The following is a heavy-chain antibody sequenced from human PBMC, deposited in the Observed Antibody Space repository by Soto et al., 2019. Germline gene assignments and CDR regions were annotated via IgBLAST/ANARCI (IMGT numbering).Heavy chain of an antibody. CDR3: AKSERLARPFDY. CDR2: ISGSGDNT. CDR1: GFNFISYA. Sequence: AAAGFNFISYAMSLVRQAPGKGLEWVSGISGSGDNTDYADSVKGQFSIFRDNSKNTLYLQMHGLRADDTAVYYCAKSERLARPFDYWGKGTLRTVSS. D-gene: IGHD6-19*01. V-gene: IGHV3-23*01. J-gene: IGHJ4*02.